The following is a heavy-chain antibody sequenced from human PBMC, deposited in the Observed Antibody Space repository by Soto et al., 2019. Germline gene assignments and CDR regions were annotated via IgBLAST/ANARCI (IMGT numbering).Heavy chain of an antibody. J-gene: IGHJ5*02. Sequence: QITLKESGPTLVKPTQTLTLTCTFSGFSLSSTGVGVGWIRQPPGKALECLALIYWDDDKLYSPSLKSRHTITKDTSKNPVVLTTTNMDPVDTATYSSAHTRIESTHNWNGGCFAPWGQGTLVNVSS. CDR2: IYWDDDK. D-gene: IGHD1-1*01. CDR1: GFSLSSTGVG. V-gene: IGHV2-5*02. CDR3: AHTRIESTHNWNGGCFAP.